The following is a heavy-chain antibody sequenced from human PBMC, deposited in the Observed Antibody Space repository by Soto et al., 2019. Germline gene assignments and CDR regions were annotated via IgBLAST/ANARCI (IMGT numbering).Heavy chain of an antibody. CDR1: GYTFTSYG. Sequence: ASVKVSCKASGYTFTSYGISWVRQAPGQGLEWMGWISAYNGNTNYAQKLQGRVTMTTDTSTSTAYMELRSLRSDDTAVYYCASHHDGTYAFDIWGQGTMVTVSS. CDR3: ASHHDGTYAFDI. V-gene: IGHV1-18*01. J-gene: IGHJ3*02. CDR2: ISAYNGNT. D-gene: IGHD1-1*01.